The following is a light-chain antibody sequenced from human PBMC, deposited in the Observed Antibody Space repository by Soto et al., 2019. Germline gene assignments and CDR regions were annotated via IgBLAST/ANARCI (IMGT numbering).Light chain of an antibody. CDR3: QHYGTSPGFT. J-gene: IGKJ3*01. CDR2: GSS. V-gene: IGKV3-20*01. CDR1: QSVAGLF. Sequence: DIVLTQSPGTLALSPGERATLSCRASQSVAGLFLAWYQQKPGQAPRLLIDGSSNRATGIPERFSGSRSGTELTLTISRLEPEDFAVYYCQHYGTSPGFTFGPGTKVDI.